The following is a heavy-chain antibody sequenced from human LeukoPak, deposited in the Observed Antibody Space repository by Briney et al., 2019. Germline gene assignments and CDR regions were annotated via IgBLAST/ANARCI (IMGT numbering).Heavy chain of an antibody. V-gene: IGHV3-33*05. Sequence: GGSLRLSCAASQFTFGSYAMHLVRQAPGKGLEWVAVISHDGKKTFYADSVKGRFTVSRDNSKNTLYLQMNSLRAEDTAVYYCAKVTFTMSIWGQGTMVTVSS. D-gene: IGHD3-22*01. CDR1: QFTFGSYA. CDR2: ISHDGKKT. J-gene: IGHJ3*02. CDR3: AKVTFTMSI.